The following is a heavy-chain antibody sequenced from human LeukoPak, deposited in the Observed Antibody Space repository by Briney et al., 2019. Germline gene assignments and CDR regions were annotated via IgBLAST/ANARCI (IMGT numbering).Heavy chain of an antibody. J-gene: IGHJ4*02. CDR2: IRSKAYGGTT. CDR3: TPANGDY. Sequence: GGSLRLSCAASGFTFSSCAMSWVRQAPGKGLEWVGFIRSKAYGGTTEYAASVKGRFTISRDDSKSIAYLQMNSLKTEDTAVYYCTPANGDYWGQGTLVTVSS. D-gene: IGHD1-1*01. V-gene: IGHV3-49*04. CDR1: GFTFSSCA.